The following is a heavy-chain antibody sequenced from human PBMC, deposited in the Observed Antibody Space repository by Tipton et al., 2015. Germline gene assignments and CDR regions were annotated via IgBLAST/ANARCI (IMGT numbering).Heavy chain of an antibody. D-gene: IGHD3-3*01. V-gene: IGHV4-39*01. Sequence: GLVKPSETLSLTCTVAGVSITSRTYYWGWIRQAPGKGLEWIGSVMYRGRSHYNASLTSRVTISLDTSKTQFSLTVTSLTAADTAVYYCAKQGDFWTTHHSFFGPWGQGTLVTVSS. CDR1: GVSITSRTYY. CDR3: AKQGDFWTTHHSFFGP. CDR2: VMYRGRS. J-gene: IGHJ5*02.